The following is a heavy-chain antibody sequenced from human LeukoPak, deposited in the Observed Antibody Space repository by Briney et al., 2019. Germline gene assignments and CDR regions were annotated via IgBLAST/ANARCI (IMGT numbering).Heavy chain of an antibody. D-gene: IGHD6-13*01. CDR1: GYSFTGYY. CDR3: ARVLQQLANWFDP. V-gene: IGHV1-2*02. J-gene: IGHJ5*02. CDR2: INPYSGDT. Sequence: ASVKVSCKASGYSFTGYYMHWVRQAPGQGLEWMAWINPYSGDTVYAQKFQGRVTMTRDTSISTAYMELSRLRSDDTAVYYCARVLQQLANWFDPWGQGTLVTVSS.